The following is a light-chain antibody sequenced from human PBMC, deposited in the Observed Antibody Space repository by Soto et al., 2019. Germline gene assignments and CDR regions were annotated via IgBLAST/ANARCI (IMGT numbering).Light chain of an antibody. CDR3: SSYTSTTIPYV. Sequence: QSALTQPASVCGSPGQSIAISCTGTSSDVGAYNHVSWYQQHPGKAPKLMIYEVSNRPSGVSNRFSGSKSGNTASLTISGLQAEDEAVYYCSSYTSTTIPYVFGTGTKLTVL. CDR2: EVS. V-gene: IGLV2-14*01. J-gene: IGLJ1*01. CDR1: SSDVGAYNH.